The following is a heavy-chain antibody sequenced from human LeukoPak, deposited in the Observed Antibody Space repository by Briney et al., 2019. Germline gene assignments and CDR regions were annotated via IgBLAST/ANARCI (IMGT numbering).Heavy chain of an antibody. J-gene: IGHJ3*02. CDR3: ARLPYYYDSSTYAFDI. CDR2: IYYSGST. V-gene: IGHV4-34*01. D-gene: IGHD3-22*01. CDR1: SGSFSDYY. Sequence: SETLSLTCSVHSGSFSDYYWTWIRQPPGKGLEWIGSIYYSGSTYYNPSLKSRVTISVDTSKNQFSLKLSSVTAADTAVYYCARLPYYYDSSTYAFDIWGQGTMVTVSS.